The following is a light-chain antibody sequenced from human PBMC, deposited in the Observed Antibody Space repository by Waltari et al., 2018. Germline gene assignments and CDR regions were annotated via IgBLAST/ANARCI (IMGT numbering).Light chain of an antibody. V-gene: IGLV2-8*01. CDR1: SSDVCRYAS. CDR3: SSYAGTHKLH. CDR2: GVT. J-gene: IGLJ2*01. Sequence: QSALTQPPSASGSPVPSFTIPCTATSSDVCRYASVAWYQHHPGKAPTLLIYGVTKRPSGGPDRFSGSKSGNTASLTISGLQTDDEAHYYCSSYAGTHKLHFGGGTKVTVL.